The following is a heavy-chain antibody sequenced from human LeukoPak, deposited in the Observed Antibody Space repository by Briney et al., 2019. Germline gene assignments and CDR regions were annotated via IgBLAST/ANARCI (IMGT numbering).Heavy chain of an antibody. J-gene: IGHJ4*02. V-gene: IGHV3-48*02. D-gene: IGHD4-23*01. Sequence: GGSLRLSCAASGFTFTTYTMNWVRQAPGKGLEWVSYISTGSSTTYYADSVKGRFTISRDNVENSLYLQMNSLRDEDTAVYYCARVAAGYSVNYFDYWGQGTLVTVSS. CDR3: ARVAAGYSVNYFDY. CDR2: ISTGSSTT. CDR1: GFTFTTYT.